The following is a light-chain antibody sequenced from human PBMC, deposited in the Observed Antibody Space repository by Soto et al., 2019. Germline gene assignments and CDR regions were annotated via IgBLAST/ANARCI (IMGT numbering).Light chain of an antibody. CDR1: QSVSSSY. V-gene: IGKV3-20*01. Sequence: EIVLTQSPGTLSLSPGERATLSCRASQSVSSSYLAWYQQKPGQAPRLLIYGASSRATGIPDRFSGSGSGTDFTLTLNRLEPEDTAVYYCQQYGSSPPYTFDQVTKLEIK. CDR2: GAS. CDR3: QQYGSSPPYT. J-gene: IGKJ2*01.